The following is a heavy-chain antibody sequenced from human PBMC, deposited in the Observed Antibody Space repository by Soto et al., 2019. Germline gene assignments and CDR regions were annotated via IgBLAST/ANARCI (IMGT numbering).Heavy chain of an antibody. CDR3: ASLFGVVTSKVY. J-gene: IGHJ4*02. D-gene: IGHD3-3*01. CDR1: GFTFSSYA. Sequence: PGGSLRLSCAASGFTFSSYAMSWVRQAPGEGLEWVSAISGSGGSTYYADSVKGRFTISRDNSKNTLYLQMNSLRAEDTAVYYCASLFGVVTSKVYWGQGTLVTVSS. V-gene: IGHV3-23*01. CDR2: ISGSGGST.